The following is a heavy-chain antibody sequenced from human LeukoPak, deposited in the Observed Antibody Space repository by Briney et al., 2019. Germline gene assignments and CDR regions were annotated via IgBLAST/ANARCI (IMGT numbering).Heavy chain of an antibody. Sequence: PSETLSLTCTVSGGSISSGSYYWSWIRQPAGKGLEWIGRIYTSGSTNYNPSLKSRVTISVDTSKNQFSLKLSSVTAADTAVYYCARGDYVWGSYRLSYYFDYWGQGTLVSVSS. CDR3: ARGDYVWGSYRLSYYFDY. J-gene: IGHJ4*02. CDR2: IYTSGST. CDR1: GGSISSGSYY. V-gene: IGHV4-61*02. D-gene: IGHD3-16*02.